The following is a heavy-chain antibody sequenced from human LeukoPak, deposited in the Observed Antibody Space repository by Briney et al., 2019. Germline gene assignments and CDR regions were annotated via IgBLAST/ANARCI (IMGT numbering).Heavy chain of an antibody. Sequence: LRLSCAASGFTFSSYAMSWVRQPPGKGLKWIGYIYYSGSTYYNPSLKSRVTISVDTSKNQFSLKLSSVTAADTAVYYCARVGCSGGSCSDFDYWGQGTLVTVSS. D-gene: IGHD2-15*01. CDR2: IYYSGST. V-gene: IGHV4-30-4*08. CDR1: GFTFSSYA. J-gene: IGHJ4*02. CDR3: ARVGCSGGSCSDFDY.